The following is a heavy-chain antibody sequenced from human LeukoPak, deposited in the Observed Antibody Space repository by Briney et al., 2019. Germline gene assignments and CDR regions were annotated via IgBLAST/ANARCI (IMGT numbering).Heavy chain of an antibody. Sequence: GSSVKVSCKASGGTFSSYAISWVRQAPGQGLEWMGRIIPILGIANYAQKFQGRVTITADKSTSTAYMELSSLRSEDTAVYYCARVYYYDSSGYSYYYYGMDVWGQGTTVTVSS. J-gene: IGHJ6*02. CDR1: GGTFSSYA. CDR2: IIPILGIA. V-gene: IGHV1-69*04. CDR3: ARVYYYDSSGYSYYYYGMDV. D-gene: IGHD3-22*01.